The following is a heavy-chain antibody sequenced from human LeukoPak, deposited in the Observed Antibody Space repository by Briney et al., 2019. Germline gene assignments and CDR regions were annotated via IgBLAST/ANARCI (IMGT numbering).Heavy chain of an antibody. Sequence: SETLSLTCAVYGGSFSGYYWSWIRQPPGKGLEWIGEINHSGSTNYNPSLKSRVTISVDTSKNQFSLKLSSVTAADTAVYYCARLSGYNYGPATFFDYWGQGTLVTVSS. CDR1: GGSFSGYY. V-gene: IGHV4-34*01. J-gene: IGHJ4*02. CDR3: ARLSGYNYGPATFFDY. D-gene: IGHD5-18*01. CDR2: INHSGST.